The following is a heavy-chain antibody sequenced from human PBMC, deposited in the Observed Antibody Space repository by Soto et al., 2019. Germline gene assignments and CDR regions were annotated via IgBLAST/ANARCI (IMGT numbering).Heavy chain of an antibody. D-gene: IGHD6-25*01. V-gene: IGHV4-39*01. CDR3: AGQTFTIAAASYGSSNWFDP. J-gene: IGHJ5*02. Sequence: SETLSLTCTASGGSITSSSHFWGWVRQPPGKGLEWIGTIYFTGNTYYTPSLKSRLTMSIDTSKNEFSLRLNSVTAADTAVYYCAGQTFTIAAASYGSSNWFDPWGPGTLVTVSS. CDR1: GGSITSSSHF. CDR2: IYFTGNT.